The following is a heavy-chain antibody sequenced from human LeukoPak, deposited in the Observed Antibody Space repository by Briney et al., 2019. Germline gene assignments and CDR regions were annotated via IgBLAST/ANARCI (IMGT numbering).Heavy chain of an antibody. D-gene: IGHD6-6*01. CDR2: ISPTGSTT. J-gene: IGHJ4*02. CDR1: GYTFSSYS. V-gene: IGHV3-74*01. Sequence: GGSLRLSCAASGYTFSSYSMNWVRQAPGKGLVWVSRISPTGSTTSYADSVKGRFTVSRDNARNTLYLQVNNLRAEDTAVYYCARGPNSNWSGLDFWGQGTLLTVSS. CDR3: ARGPNSNWSGLDF.